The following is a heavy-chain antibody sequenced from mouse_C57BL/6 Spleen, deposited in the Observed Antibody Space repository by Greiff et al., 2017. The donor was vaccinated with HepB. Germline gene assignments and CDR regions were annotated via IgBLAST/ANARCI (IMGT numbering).Heavy chain of an antibody. CDR1: GYTFTSYG. Sequence: VKLMESGAELARPGASVKLSCKASGYTFTSYGISWVKQRTGQGLEWIGEIYPRSGNTYYNEKFKGKATLTADKSSSTAYMELRSLTSEDSAVYFCAREGGGNYPWFAYWGQGTLVTVSA. J-gene: IGHJ3*01. V-gene: IGHV1-81*01. D-gene: IGHD2-1*01. CDR2: IYPRSGNT. CDR3: AREGGGNYPWFAY.